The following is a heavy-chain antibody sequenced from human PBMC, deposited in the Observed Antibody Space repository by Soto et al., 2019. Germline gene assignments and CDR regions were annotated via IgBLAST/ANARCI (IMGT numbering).Heavy chain of an antibody. J-gene: IGHJ4*02. CDR3: ARGGVLNQIPSGSDH. CDR2: TSYDGSSA. V-gene: IGHV3-33*05. Sequence: QVQLVESGGGVVQSGGSLTLSCPVSGFFLSDYGMHWVRQAPGKGLEWVAATSYDGSSAYYSDSVKERFTTSRQNSKNTVDLHMNRLSAEDKGLYYCARGGVLNQIPSGSDHWGQGTLVTVSS. D-gene: IGHD6-13*01. CDR1: GFFLSDYG.